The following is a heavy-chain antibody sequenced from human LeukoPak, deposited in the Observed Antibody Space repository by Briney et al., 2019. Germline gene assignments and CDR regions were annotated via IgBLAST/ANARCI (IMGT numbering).Heavy chain of an antibody. Sequence: APVKVSCKASGDTFTAYYMHGGRQAPGKGGEGKGWVHPNSGGKNYAQKFQGRVTMPRDTSISTAYMELSRLRSDDTAVYYCAREMECSGGSCYPSNDYWGQGTLVTVSS. V-gene: IGHV1-2*02. CDR1: GDTFTAYY. CDR3: AREMECSGGSCYPSNDY. CDR2: VHPNSGGK. D-gene: IGHD2-15*01. J-gene: IGHJ4*02.